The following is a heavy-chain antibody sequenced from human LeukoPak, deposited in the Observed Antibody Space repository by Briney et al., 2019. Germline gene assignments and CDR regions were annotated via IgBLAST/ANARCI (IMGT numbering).Heavy chain of an antibody. CDR2: IYYSGST. CDR3: ARNYYDFWSGYYTDYYYGMDV. V-gene: IGHV4-59*01. Sequence: PSETLSLTCTVSGGSISSYYWSWIRQPSGKGLEWIGYIYYSGSTNYNPSLKSRVTISVDTSKNQFSLKLSSVTAADTAVYYCARNYYDFWSGYYTDYYYGMDVWGQGTTVTVSS. CDR1: GGSISSYY. J-gene: IGHJ6*02. D-gene: IGHD3-3*01.